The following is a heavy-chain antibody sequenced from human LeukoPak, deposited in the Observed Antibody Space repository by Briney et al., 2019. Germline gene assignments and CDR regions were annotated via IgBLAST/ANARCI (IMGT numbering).Heavy chain of an antibody. V-gene: IGHV3-74*01. CDR2: INSDGSST. CDR1: GFTFSSYW. CDR3: AREYSSSWYLSIHWFDP. D-gene: IGHD6-13*01. Sequence: PGGSLRLSCAASGFTFSSYWMHWVRQAPGKGLVWVSRINSDGSSTSYADSVKGRFTISGDNAKNTLYLQMNSLRAEDTAVYYCAREYSSSWYLSIHWFDPWGQGTLVTVSS. J-gene: IGHJ5*02.